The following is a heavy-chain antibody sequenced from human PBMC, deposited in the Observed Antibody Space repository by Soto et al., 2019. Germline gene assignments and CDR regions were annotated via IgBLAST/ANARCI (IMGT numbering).Heavy chain of an antibody. D-gene: IGHD5-12*01. V-gene: IGHV3-64*04. Sequence: RLSCSASGFPFSSYSMHWVRQAPGKGLEYVSAISSNGGSTYYAASVKGRFTVSRDDSKNSLYLQMNSLKTEDTADYYCVRLWGYTNNQPVPFDYWGQGTLVTVSS. CDR2: ISSNGGST. J-gene: IGHJ4*02. CDR1: GFPFSSYS. CDR3: VRLWGYTNNQPVPFDY.